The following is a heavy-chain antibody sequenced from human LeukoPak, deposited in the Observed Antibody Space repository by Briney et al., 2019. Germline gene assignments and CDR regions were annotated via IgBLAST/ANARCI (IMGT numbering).Heavy chain of an antibody. D-gene: IGHD2-2*01. CDR1: GDSISSGDYY. V-gene: IGHV4-30-2*01. J-gene: IGHJ5*02. CDR2: ISHSGST. CDR3: ARASPAAMVTNWFDP. Sequence: PSQTLSLTCTVSGDSISSGDYYWSWIRQPPGKGLEWVGYISHSGSTYSKPSLKSRVTISVDRSKNQFSLQLSSVTAADTAVYYCARASPAAMVTNWFDPWGQGTLVTVSS.